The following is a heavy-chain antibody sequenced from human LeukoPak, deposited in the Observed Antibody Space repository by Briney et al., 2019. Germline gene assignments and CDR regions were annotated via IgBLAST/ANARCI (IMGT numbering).Heavy chain of an antibody. Sequence: SGGSLRLSCAASGFTVSSNDMRWVRQAPGKGLEWVSVIYSGGSTYYADSVKGRFTISRDNSKNTLYLQMNSLRAEDTAVYYCATSGYGDYRTYWGQGTLVTVSS. CDR2: IYSGGST. CDR3: ATSGYGDYRTY. CDR1: GFTVSSND. J-gene: IGHJ4*02. V-gene: IGHV3-53*01. D-gene: IGHD4-17*01.